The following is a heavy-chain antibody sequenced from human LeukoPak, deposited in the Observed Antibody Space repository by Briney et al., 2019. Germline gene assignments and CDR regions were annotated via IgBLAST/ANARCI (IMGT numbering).Heavy chain of an antibody. Sequence: ASVKVSCKVSGYTLTELSMHWVRQAPGKGLEWMGGFDPEDGETIYAQKFQGRVTMTEDTSTDTAYMELSSLRSEDTAVYYCATGLIMITFGGVIVITDYWGQGTLVTVSS. V-gene: IGHV1-24*01. CDR1: GYTLTELS. CDR3: ATGLIMITFGGVIVITDY. D-gene: IGHD3-16*02. CDR2: FDPEDGET. J-gene: IGHJ4*02.